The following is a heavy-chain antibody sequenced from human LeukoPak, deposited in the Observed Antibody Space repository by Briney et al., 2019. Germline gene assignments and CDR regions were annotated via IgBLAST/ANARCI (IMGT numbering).Heavy chain of an antibody. CDR1: GFIFGTYS. V-gene: IGHV3-23*01. CDR3: ARATMVRGVISLFDY. J-gene: IGHJ4*02. D-gene: IGHD3-10*01. CDR2: INIGVGNT. Sequence: PGGSLRLSCAASGFIFGTYSMTWVRQAPGKGLKWVSTINIGVGNTYYTDSVKGRFTISRDNSKNTLYLQMNSLRAEDTAVYYCARATMVRGVISLFDYWGQGTLVTVSS.